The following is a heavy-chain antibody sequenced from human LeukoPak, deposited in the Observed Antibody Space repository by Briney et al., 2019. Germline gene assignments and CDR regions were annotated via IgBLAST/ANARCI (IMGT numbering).Heavy chain of an antibody. V-gene: IGHV1-2*02. J-gene: IGHJ4*02. D-gene: IGHD3-10*01. Sequence: ASVKVSCKASGYTFTGYYLHWVRQAPGQGLEWMGWINPNSGGTNYAQKFQGRVTMTRDMSISTAYMELSRLISDDTAVYYCARDVGYYGSGNYYLLDYWGQGTLVTVSS. CDR1: GYTFTGYY. CDR2: INPNSGGT. CDR3: ARDVGYYGSGNYYLLDY.